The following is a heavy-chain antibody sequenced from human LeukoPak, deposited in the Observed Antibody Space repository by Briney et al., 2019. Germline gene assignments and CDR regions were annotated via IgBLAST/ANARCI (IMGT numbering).Heavy chain of an antibody. D-gene: IGHD2-2*01. Sequence: ASVKVSFKVSGYTLTELSMHWVRQAPGKGLEWMGGFDPEDGETIYAQKFQGRVTMTEDTSTDTAYMELSSLRSEDTAVYYCATNHNSIVVVPAAMSLDVWGKGTTVTVSS. J-gene: IGHJ6*04. V-gene: IGHV1-24*01. CDR2: FDPEDGET. CDR3: ATNHNSIVVVPAAMSLDV. CDR1: GYTLTELS.